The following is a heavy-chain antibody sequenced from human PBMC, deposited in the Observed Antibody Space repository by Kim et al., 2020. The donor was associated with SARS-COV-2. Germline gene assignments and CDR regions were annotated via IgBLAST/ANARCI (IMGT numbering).Heavy chain of an antibody. D-gene: IGHD6-13*01. J-gene: IGHJ6*03. CDR3: ARDTAAGTYYYYYYMDV. V-gene: IGHV4-4*02. CDR1: GGSISSSNW. CDR2: IYHSGST. Sequence: SETLSLTCAVSGGSISSSNWWSWVRQPPGKGLEWIGEIYHSGSTNYNPSLKSRVTISVDKSKNQFSLKLSSVTAADTAVYYCARDTAAGTYYYYYYMDVWGKGTTVTVSS.